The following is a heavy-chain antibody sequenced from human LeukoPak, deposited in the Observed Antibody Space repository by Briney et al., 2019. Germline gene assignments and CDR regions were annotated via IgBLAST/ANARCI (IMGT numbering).Heavy chain of an antibody. Sequence: SGPTLVNPTQTLTPTCTFSGFALTTSEVGVCWIRQPPAKALELLALIYWDDDRAYTPSLKRSLTIHKDTPKTQVVLTMTNMDPVHTATYSWVHVHTMVTTVWGQRTLVTVCS. CDR2: IYWDDDR. CDR3: VHVHTMVTTV. D-gene: IGHD4-17*01. CDR1: GFALTTSEVG. V-gene: IGHV2-5*02. J-gene: IGHJ4*02.